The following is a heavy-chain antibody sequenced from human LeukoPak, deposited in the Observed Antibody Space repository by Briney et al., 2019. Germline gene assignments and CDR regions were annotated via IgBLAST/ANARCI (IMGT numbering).Heavy chain of an antibody. D-gene: IGHD3-9*01. CDR3: ARGVDDILTGHYNPIDY. J-gene: IGHJ4*02. Sequence: GASVKVSCKASGYTFTSYGISWVRQAPGQGLEWMGWISAYNGNTNYAQKLQGRVTMTTDTSTSTAYMELRSLRSDDTAVYYCARGVDDILTGHYNPIDYWGQGTLVTVSS. CDR2: ISAYNGNT. V-gene: IGHV1-18*01. CDR1: GYTFTSYG.